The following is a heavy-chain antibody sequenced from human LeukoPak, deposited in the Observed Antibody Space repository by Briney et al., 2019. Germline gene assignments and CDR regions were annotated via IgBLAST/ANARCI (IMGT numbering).Heavy chain of an antibody. CDR3: ARGSPLFDFGVVMYYYYYYMDV. D-gene: IGHD3-3*01. Sequence: AAVKVSCKASGYTFASYDINWVRQATEQGVEWMGWVNPNTGNTGYAQKFQGRVTITRNTSISTAYMELSSLRSEDTAVYYCARGSPLFDFGVVMYYYYYYMDVWGKGTTVTVSS. J-gene: IGHJ6*03. CDR2: VNPNTGNT. CDR1: GYTFASYD. V-gene: IGHV1-8*01.